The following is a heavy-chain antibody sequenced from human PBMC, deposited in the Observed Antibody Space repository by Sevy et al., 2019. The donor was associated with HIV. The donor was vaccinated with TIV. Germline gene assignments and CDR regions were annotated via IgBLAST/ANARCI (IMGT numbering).Heavy chain of an antibody. V-gene: IGHV4-34*01. D-gene: IGHD7-27*01. J-gene: IGHJ5*02. CDR1: GGSFSGYS. CDR3: ARVPRTNWGWYSWFDP. CDR2: INHSGST. Sequence: SETLSLTCAVYGGSFSGYSWRWIRQPPGKGLEWIGEINHSGSTNYNPSLKSRVTISVDTSKNQFYLKLTSVTATDTAVYYCARVPRTNWGWYSWFDPWGQGTLVTVSS.